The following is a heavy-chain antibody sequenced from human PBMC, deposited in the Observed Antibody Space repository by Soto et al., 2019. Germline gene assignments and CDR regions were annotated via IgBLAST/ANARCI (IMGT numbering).Heavy chain of an antibody. V-gene: IGHV3-30-3*01. Sequence: PGGSLILSCAASGFTFSSYAMHWVRQAPGKWLEWVAVLSYDGSNKYYADSVKGRFTIPRDNYKNTLYLQMNSLRAEDTAVYYCARDRDIVVVPAALGPGMDVWGQGTTVTVSS. CDR3: ARDRDIVVVPAALGPGMDV. CDR2: LSYDGSNK. J-gene: IGHJ6*02. D-gene: IGHD2-2*01. CDR1: GFTFSSYA.